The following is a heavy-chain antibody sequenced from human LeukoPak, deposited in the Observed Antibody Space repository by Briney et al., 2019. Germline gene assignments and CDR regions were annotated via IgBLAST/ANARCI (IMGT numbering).Heavy chain of an antibody. J-gene: IGHJ2*01. CDR2: IYYSGST. CDR3: ARRGSGASLEYYFDL. D-gene: IGHD1-14*01. V-gene: IGHV4-59*01. Sequence: SETLSLTCTVSGGSISSYYWSWIRQPPGKGLEWIGYIYYSGSTNYNPSLKSRVTISVDTSKKQFSLKVRSVTAADTAVYYCARRGSGASLEYYFDLWGRGTLVTVSS. CDR1: GGSISSYY.